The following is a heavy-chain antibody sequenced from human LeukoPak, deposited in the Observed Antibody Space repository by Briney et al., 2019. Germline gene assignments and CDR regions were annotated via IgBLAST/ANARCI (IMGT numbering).Heavy chain of an antibody. D-gene: IGHD3-22*01. CDR3: ARDRYYYDSSPRAFDI. V-gene: IGHV4-61*02. Sequence: SETLSLTCTVSGDSISSDISYWSWIRQPAGKELEWIGRVSISGGTNYNPSLRSRVTISVDTSKNQFSLKLSSVTAADTAVYYCARDRYYYDSSPRAFDIWGQGTMVTVSS. CDR1: GDSISSDISY. CDR2: VSISGGT. J-gene: IGHJ3*02.